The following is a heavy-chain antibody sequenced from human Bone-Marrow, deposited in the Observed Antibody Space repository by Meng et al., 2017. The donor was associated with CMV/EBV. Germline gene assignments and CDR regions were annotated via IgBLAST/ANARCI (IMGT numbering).Heavy chain of an antibody. CDR1: GFTFSSYG. CDR2: ISYDGSNK. CDR3: ARDFYSVFDY. V-gene: IGHV3-30*19. Sequence: GESLKISCAASGFTFSSYGMHWVRQAPGKGLEWVAVISYDGSNKYYADSVKGRFTISRDNSKNTLYLQMNSLRAEDTAVCYCARDFYSVFDYWGQGTLVTVSS. D-gene: IGHD2/OR15-2a*01. J-gene: IGHJ4*02.